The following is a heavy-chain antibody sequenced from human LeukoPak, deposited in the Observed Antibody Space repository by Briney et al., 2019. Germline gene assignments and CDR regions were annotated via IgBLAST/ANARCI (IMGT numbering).Heavy chain of an antibody. J-gene: IGHJ3*02. CDR1: GYTFTGYY. CDR2: INPSGGST. D-gene: IGHD3-22*01. Sequence: ASVKVSCKASGYTFTGYYMHWVRQAPGQGLEWMGIINPSGGSTSYAQKFQGRVTMTRDMSTSTVYMELSSLRSEDTAVYYCARDYDSSGYYSASGAFDIWGQGTMVTVSS. V-gene: IGHV1-46*01. CDR3: ARDYDSSGYYSASGAFDI.